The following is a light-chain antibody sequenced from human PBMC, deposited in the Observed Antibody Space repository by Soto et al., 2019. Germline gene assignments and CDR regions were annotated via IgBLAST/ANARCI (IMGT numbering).Light chain of an antibody. CDR3: CSYAGSSTFGV. CDR1: SSDVGSYNL. CDR2: EGS. Sequence: QSVLTQPASVSGSPGQSITISCTGNSSDVGSYNLVSWYQQHPGKAPKLMIYEGSKRPSGVSNRFSGSKSGNTASLTISGLQAEDEADYYCCSYAGSSTFGVFGGGTKLTVL. J-gene: IGLJ3*02. V-gene: IGLV2-23*03.